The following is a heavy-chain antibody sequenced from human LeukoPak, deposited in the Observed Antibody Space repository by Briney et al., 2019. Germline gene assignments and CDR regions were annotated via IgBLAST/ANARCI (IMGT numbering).Heavy chain of an antibody. J-gene: IGHJ3*02. Sequence: SETLSLTCAVSGGSISSSDWWSWVRQPAGKGLEWIGGIYYSGSTYYNPSLKSRVTISVDTSKNQFSLKLSSVTAADTAVYYCARPPYCSSTSCYMEDAFDIWGQGTMVTVSS. CDR3: ARPPYCSSTSCYMEDAFDI. CDR2: IYYSGST. V-gene: IGHV4-4*02. CDR1: GGSISSSDW. D-gene: IGHD2-2*02.